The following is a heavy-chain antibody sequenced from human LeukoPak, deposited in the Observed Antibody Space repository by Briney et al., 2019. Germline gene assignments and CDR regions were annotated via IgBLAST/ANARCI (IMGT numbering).Heavy chain of an antibody. J-gene: IGHJ4*02. CDR2: IYYSGST. CDR3: ARDGGSGYESPYYFDY. D-gene: IGHD5-12*01. CDR1: GGSISSSSYY. Sequence: PSETLSLTCTVSGGSISSSSYYWGWIRQPPGKGLEWIGSIYYSGSTYYNPSLKSRVTISVDTSKNQFSLKLSSVTAADTAVYYCARDGGSGYESPYYFDYWGQGTLVTVSS. V-gene: IGHV4-39*07.